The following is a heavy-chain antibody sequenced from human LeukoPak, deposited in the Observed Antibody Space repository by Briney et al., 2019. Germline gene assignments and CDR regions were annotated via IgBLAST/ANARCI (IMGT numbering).Heavy chain of an antibody. J-gene: IGHJ4*02. V-gene: IGHV4-34*01. CDR1: GGPFSGYY. CDR3: ARGRNYGGNSVPIYFDY. D-gene: IGHD4-23*01. CDR2: INHSGST. Sequence: SETLSLTCAVYGGPFSGYYWSWIRQPPGKGLEWIGEINHSGSTNYNPSLKSRVTISVDTSKNQFSLKLSSVTAADTAVYYCARGRNYGGNSVPIYFDYWGQGTLVTVSS.